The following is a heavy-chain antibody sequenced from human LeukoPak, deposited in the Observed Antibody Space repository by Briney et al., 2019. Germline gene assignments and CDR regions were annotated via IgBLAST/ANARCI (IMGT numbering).Heavy chain of an antibody. Sequence: GGSLRLSCAASGFTFSSYAMSWVRQAPGKGLEWVSAISGSGGSTYYADSVKGRFTISRDNSKNTLYLQMNSLRAEDTAVYYCAKGEIVGAYADPLRVDYWGQGTLVTVSS. D-gene: IGHD1-26*01. CDR2: ISGSGGST. CDR1: GFTFSSYA. V-gene: IGHV3-23*01. CDR3: AKGEIVGAYADPLRVDY. J-gene: IGHJ4*02.